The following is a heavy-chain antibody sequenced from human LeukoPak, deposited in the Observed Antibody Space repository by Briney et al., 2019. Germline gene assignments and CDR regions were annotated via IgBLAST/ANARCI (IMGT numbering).Heavy chain of an antibody. V-gene: IGHV3-7*01. D-gene: IGHD2-21*02. J-gene: IGHJ1*01. Sequence: GGSLRLSCVVSGFTFNRCWMNWVRQAPGKGLEWVAHINPDGRDTYYVDPVKGRFTISRDNAQNSMYLQMNSLRVEDTAVYYCTSWGDTTAEYFQRWGQGTLVTVSS. CDR3: TSWGDTTAEYFQR. CDR1: GFTFNRCW. CDR2: INPDGRDT.